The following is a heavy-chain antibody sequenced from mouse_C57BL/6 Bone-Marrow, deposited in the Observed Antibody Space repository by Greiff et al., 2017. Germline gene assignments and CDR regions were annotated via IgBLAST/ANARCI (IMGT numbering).Heavy chain of an antibody. Sequence: VQLQQSGPELVKPGASVTISCKASGYAFSSSWMNWVKQRPGKGLEWIGRIYPGDGDTNYNGKFKGKATLTADKSSSTAYMQLSSLTSEDSAVYFSATYYYGSSYGYWGQGTTLTVSS. D-gene: IGHD1-1*01. V-gene: IGHV1-82*01. J-gene: IGHJ2*01. CDR2: IYPGDGDT. CDR3: ATYYYGSSYGY. CDR1: GYAFSSSW.